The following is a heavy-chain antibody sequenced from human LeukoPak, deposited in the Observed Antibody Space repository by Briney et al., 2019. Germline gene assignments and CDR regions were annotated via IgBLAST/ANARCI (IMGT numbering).Heavy chain of an antibody. J-gene: IGHJ6*03. Sequence: SETLSLTCAVYGGSFSGYYWSWIRQPPGRGLEWIGEINHSGSTNYNPSLKSRVIISVDTFKNQFSLKLSSVTAADTAVYYCARGRYSSSWYGYYYYMDVWGKGTTVTVSS. V-gene: IGHV4-34*01. D-gene: IGHD6-13*01. CDR3: ARGRYSSSWYGYYYYMDV. CDR1: GGSFSGYY. CDR2: INHSGST.